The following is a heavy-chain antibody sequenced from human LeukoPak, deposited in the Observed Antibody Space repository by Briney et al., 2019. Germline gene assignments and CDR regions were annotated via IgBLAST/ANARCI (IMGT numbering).Heavy chain of an antibody. V-gene: IGHV3-23*01. CDR2: ISGSGGST. CDR3: PKGEGSSWLTPFDN. D-gene: IGHD6-13*01. CDR1: GFTFSSYA. Sequence: SGGSLRLSCAASGFTFSSYAMSWVRQAPGKGLEWVAAISGSGGSTYYADSVKGRFTISRDNSKNTLYLQMNSLRAEDTAVYYCPKGEGSSWLTPFDNWGQGTLVTVSS. J-gene: IGHJ4*02.